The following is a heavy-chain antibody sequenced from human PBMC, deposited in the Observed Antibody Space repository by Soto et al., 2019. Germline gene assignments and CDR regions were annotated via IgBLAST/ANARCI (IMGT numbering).Heavy chain of an antibody. CDR1: GFTFSSYA. V-gene: IGHV3-64*04. J-gene: IGHJ5*02. CDR2: ISSNGGST. CDR3: ARDRFDYYDSSGYWRFDP. D-gene: IGHD3-22*01. Sequence: PGGSLRLSCSASGFTFSSYAMHWVRQAPGKGLEYVSAISSNGGSTYYADSVKGRFTTSRDNAKNSLYLQMNSLRAEDTAVYYCARDRFDYYDSSGYWRFDPWGQGTLVTVSS.